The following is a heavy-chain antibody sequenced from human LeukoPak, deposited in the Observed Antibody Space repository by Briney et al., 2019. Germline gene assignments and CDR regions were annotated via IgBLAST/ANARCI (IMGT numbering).Heavy chain of an antibody. Sequence: PSETLSLTCTVSGGSISSGDYYWSWIRQPPGKGLEGIGYIYYSGSTYYNPSLKSRVTISVDTSKNQFSLKLSSVTAADTAVYYCARADYGDYFDAFDIWGQGTMVTVSS. CDR3: ARADYGDYFDAFDI. J-gene: IGHJ3*02. CDR2: IYYSGST. D-gene: IGHD4-17*01. CDR1: GGSISSGDYY. V-gene: IGHV4-30-4*01.